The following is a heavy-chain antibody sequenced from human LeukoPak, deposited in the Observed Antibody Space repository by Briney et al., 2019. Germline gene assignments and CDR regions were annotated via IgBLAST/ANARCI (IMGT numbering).Heavy chain of an antibody. D-gene: IGHD3-22*01. V-gene: IGHV4-61*09. CDR3: ARGILRDYYDSSGFYHRGGVGY. Sequence: SETLSLTCTVSGGSVSTGSYYWSWFRQPAGRGLEWSGHIHTSGSMNYNASLKSRVRISVETSKNQFSLRLSSVTAADTAVYFCARGILRDYYDSSGFYHRGGVGYWGQGTLVTVSS. J-gene: IGHJ4*02. CDR2: IHTSGSM. CDR1: GGSVSTGSYY.